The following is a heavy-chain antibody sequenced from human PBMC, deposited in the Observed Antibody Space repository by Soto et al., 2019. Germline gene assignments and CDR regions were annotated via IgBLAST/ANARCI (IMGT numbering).Heavy chain of an antibody. CDR3: ASDGLRIGAVAGSGYYYGMDV. CDR2: IWYDGINK. J-gene: IGHJ6*02. V-gene: IGHV3-33*01. CDR1: GFTFSSYG. Sequence: QVQLVESGGGVVQPGRSLRLSCAASGFTFSSYGMHWVRQAPGKGLEWVAVIWYDGINKYYADSVKGRFTISRDNSKNTLYLQMNVLRAEDAAVYYCASDGLRIGAVAGSGYYYGMDVCGQGTTVTVS. D-gene: IGHD6-19*01.